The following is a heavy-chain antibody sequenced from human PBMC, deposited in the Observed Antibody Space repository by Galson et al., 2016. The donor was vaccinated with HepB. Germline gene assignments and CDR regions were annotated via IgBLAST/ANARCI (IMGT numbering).Heavy chain of an antibody. J-gene: IGHJ4*02. CDR2: IWYDGSQK. D-gene: IGHD1-1*01. CDR3: ARDSGYNRFDY. CDR1: GFIFSGSG. Sequence: SLRLSCAASGFIFSGSGMHWVRQAPGKELEWLAVIWYDGSQKYYIDSVKGRFTISRDNSKNMLYLEMNNLRDEDTAVYYCARDSGYNRFDYWGQGTLVTVSS. V-gene: IGHV3-33*01.